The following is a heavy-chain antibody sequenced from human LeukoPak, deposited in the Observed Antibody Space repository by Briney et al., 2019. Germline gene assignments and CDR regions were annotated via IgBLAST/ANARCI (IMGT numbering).Heavy chain of an antibody. CDR1: GFTFSSYA. CDR3: ATPVLYGDYAFDY. J-gene: IGHJ4*02. D-gene: IGHD4-17*01. V-gene: IGHV3-23*01. CDR2: ISGSGGST. Sequence: GGSLRLSCAASGFTFSSYAMSWVRQAPGKGLEWVSAISGSGGSTYYADSVKGRFTISRDNSKNTLYLQMNSLRTEDTAVYYCATPVLYGDYAFDYWGQGTLVTVSS.